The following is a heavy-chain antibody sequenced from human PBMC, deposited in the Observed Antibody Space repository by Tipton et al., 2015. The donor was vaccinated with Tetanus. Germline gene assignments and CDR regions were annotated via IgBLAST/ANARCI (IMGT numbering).Heavy chain of an antibody. V-gene: IGHV3-48*02. J-gene: IGHJ4*02. D-gene: IGHD7-27*01. CDR1: GFTFSDYS. CDR3: ARGSGAMDS. CDR2: INSRTLTI. Sequence: SLRLSCVVSGFTFSDYSMNWVRQAPGKGLEWVSCINSRTLTIYYADSVKGRFTISRDNAKNSLYLQMNSLRDEDTAVYYCARGSGAMDSWCQGTLVTVSS.